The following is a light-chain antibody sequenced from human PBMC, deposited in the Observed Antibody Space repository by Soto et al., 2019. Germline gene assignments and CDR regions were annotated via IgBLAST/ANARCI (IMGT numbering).Light chain of an antibody. CDR2: EVS. J-gene: IGLJ1*01. CDR3: NSYTNNNTFV. V-gene: IGLV2-14*01. Sequence: QSALTQPASVSGSPGQSITISCTGTSSDVGGYNYVSWFQQHPGKAPKLMIHEVSNRPSGVSNRFSGSRSGNTASLTISGLQSEDEAKYYCNSYTNNNTFVFGTGTKLTVL. CDR1: SSDVGGYNY.